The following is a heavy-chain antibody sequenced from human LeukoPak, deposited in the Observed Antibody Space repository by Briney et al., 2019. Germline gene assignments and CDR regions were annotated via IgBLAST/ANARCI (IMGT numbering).Heavy chain of an antibody. J-gene: IGHJ5*02. V-gene: IGHV1-8*01. CDR2: MNPNNGNT. Sequence: ASVKVSCKASGYTFTSYDINWVRQATGQGLEWMGWMNPNNGNTGYAQKFQGRVTMTRNTSISTAYMELSSLRSEDTAVYYCARRYYYGSGSDPWGQGTLVTVSS. CDR1: GYTFTSYD. D-gene: IGHD3-10*01. CDR3: ARRYYYGSGSDP.